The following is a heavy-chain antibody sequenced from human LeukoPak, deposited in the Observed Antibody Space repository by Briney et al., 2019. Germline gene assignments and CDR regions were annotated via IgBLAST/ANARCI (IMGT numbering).Heavy chain of an antibody. Sequence: PSGTLSLTCAVSGGSISSSNWWSWVRQAPGKGLEWVSVIYSGGSTYYADSVKGRFTISRDNSKNTLYLQMNSLRAEDTAVYYCARALCSGGSCFPDYWGQGTLVTVSS. D-gene: IGHD2-15*01. J-gene: IGHJ4*02. CDR1: GGSISSSNW. CDR2: IYSGGST. CDR3: ARALCSGGSCFPDY. V-gene: IGHV3-53*01.